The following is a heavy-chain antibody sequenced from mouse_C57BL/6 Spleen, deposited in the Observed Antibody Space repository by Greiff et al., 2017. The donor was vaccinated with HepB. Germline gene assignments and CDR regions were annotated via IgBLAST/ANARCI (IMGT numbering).Heavy chain of an antibody. Sequence: DVQLQESGPGLVKPSQSLSLTCSVTGYSITSGYYWNWIRQFPGNKLEWMGYISYDGSNNYNPSLKNRISITRDTSKNQFFLKLNSVTTEDTATYYCAREVTTVVVDYWGQGTTLTVSS. V-gene: IGHV3-6*01. CDR1: GYSITSGYY. CDR3: AREVTTVVVDY. D-gene: IGHD1-1*01. CDR2: ISYDGSN. J-gene: IGHJ2*01.